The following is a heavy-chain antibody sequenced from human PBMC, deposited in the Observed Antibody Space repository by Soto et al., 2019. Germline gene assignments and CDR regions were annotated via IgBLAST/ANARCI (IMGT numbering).Heavy chain of an antibody. V-gene: IGHV3-74*01. CDR1: GFTFGGYW. J-gene: IGHJ6*02. CDR3: ARGRPYGMDV. CDR2: IDSGGSST. Sequence: GGSLRLSCAASGFTFGGYWMNWVRQAPGKGLVWVSRIDSGGSSTTYADSVKGRFTTSRDNAKNTLYLQMSSLRVEDTAVYYCARGRPYGMDVWGQGTTVTVSS.